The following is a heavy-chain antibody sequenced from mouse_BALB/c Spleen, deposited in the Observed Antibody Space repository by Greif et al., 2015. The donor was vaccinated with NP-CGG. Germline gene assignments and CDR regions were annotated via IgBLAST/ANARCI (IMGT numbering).Heavy chain of an antibody. J-gene: IGHJ2*01. CDR2: ISSGGGST. D-gene: IGHD2-1*01. CDR3: ARHDYGNYYFDY. CDR1: GFAFSSYD. Sequence: EVQGVGSGGDLVKPGGSLKLSCAASGFAFSSYDMSWVRQTPEKRLEWVAYISSGGGSTYYPDTVKGRFTISRDNAKNTLYLQMSSLKSEDTAMYYCARHDYGNYYFDYWGQGTTLTVSS. V-gene: IGHV5-12-1*01.